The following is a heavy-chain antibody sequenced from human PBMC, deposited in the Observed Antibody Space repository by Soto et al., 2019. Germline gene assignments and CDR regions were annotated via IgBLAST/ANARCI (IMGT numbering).Heavy chain of an antibody. CDR1: GFTFSNYG. CDR2: ILNDGSNR. Sequence: QVQLVESGGGVVQPGRSLRLSCAASGFTFSNYGMHWVRQAPGKGLEWVAVILNDGSNRYHADSVKDRFTISRDNSKNMLYLRMNSLRAEDTAVYYCARDDEYSGNGMDVWGQGTTVTV. V-gene: IGHV3-33*01. D-gene: IGHD3-10*01. CDR3: ARDDEYSGNGMDV. J-gene: IGHJ6*02.